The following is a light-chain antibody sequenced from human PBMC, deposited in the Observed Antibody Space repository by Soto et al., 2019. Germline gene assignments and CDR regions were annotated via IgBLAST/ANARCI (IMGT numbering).Light chain of an antibody. Sequence: QSVLTQPASVSGSPGQSITISCTGTSSDVGTYNFVSWYQQHPGKAPKLMIYEVSSRPSGVSNRFSGSKSGNTASLTISGLQAEHEADYYCSSYSSTSTPWVFGGGTKVTVL. V-gene: IGLV2-14*01. CDR1: SSDVGTYNF. CDR2: EVS. CDR3: SSYSSTSTPWV. J-gene: IGLJ3*02.